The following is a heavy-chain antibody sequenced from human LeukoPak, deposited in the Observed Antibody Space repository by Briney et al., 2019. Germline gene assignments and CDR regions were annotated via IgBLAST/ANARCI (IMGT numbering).Heavy chain of an antibody. J-gene: IGHJ4*02. CDR2: ISGRGNYI. Sequence: GGSLRLSCAASGFTFSSHNMNWVRQAPGKGLEWVSSISGRGNYIFYADSVKGRFTISRDGAKNSLSLQMNSLRAEDTAVYYCAKDQGFDYYDSSGYYLDYWGQGTLVTVSS. D-gene: IGHD3-22*01. CDR1: GFTFSSHN. V-gene: IGHV3-21*01. CDR3: AKDQGFDYYDSSGYYLDY.